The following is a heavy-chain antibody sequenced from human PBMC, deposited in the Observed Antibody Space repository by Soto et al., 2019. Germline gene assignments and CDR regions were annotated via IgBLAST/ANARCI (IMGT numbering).Heavy chain of an antibody. CDR1: GYTFTSYA. J-gene: IGHJ4*02. Sequence: QVQLVQSGAEVKKPGASVKVSCKASGYTFTSYAMHWVRQAPGQRLEWMGWINAGNGNTKYSQKFQGRVTITRDTSASTAYMELSSLRSEDTAVYYCARECIVSRTSCYPDYWGQGTLVTVSS. CDR3: ARECIVSRTSCYPDY. CDR2: INAGNGNT. V-gene: IGHV1-3*01. D-gene: IGHD2-2*01.